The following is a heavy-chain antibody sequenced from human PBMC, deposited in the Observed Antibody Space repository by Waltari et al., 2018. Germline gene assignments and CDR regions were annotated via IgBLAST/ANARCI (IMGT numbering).Heavy chain of an antibody. J-gene: IGHJ6*04. D-gene: IGHD1-26*01. CDR2: ISYDGSNK. CDR1: GFTVSSYD. V-gene: IGHV3-30*03. CDR3: ARGWSTDV. Sequence: QVQLVESGGGVVQPGRSLRLACAASGFTVSSYDMHWVRQAPGKGLEWVAVISYDGSNKYYADSVKGRFTISRDNSKNTLYLQMNSLRAEDTAVYYCARGWSTDVWGKGTTVTVSS.